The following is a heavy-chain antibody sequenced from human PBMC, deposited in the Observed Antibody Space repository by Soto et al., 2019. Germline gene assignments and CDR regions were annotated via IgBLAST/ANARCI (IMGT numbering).Heavy chain of an antibody. CDR3: ASHASRYSYGNFDY. Sequence: QVQLQESGPGLVKPSGTLSLTCAVSGGSISSSNWWSWVRQPPGKGLEWIGEIYHSGSTNYNPSLKSRVTISVDKSKNQFSLTLSSVNAADTAVYYCASHASRYSYGNFDYWGQGTLVTVSS. J-gene: IGHJ4*02. V-gene: IGHV4-4*02. CDR2: IYHSGST. CDR1: GGSISSSNW. D-gene: IGHD5-18*01.